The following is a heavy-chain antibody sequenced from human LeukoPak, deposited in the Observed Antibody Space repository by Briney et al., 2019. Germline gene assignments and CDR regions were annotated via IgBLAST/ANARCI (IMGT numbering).Heavy chain of an antibody. D-gene: IGHD6-13*01. V-gene: IGHV3-48*03. CDR1: GFTFSSYA. CDR2: ISTSGNSI. CDR3: ATSQGSWPDYFDY. Sequence: GRSLRLSCAASGFTFSSYAMHWVRQAPGKGLEWVSYISTSGNSIYYADSVKGRFTISRDNAKNSLFLQMNSLRAEDTAVYYCATSQGSWPDYFDYWGQGTLVTVSS. J-gene: IGHJ4*02.